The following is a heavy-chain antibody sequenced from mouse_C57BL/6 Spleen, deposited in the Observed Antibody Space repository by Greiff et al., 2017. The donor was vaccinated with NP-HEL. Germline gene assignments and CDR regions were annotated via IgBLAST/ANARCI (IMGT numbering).Heavy chain of an antibody. CDR1: GYTFTDYY. Sequence: VQLQQSGPVLVKPGASVKMSCKASGYTFTDYYMNWVKQSHGKSLEWIGVINPYNGGTSYNQKFKGKATLTVDKSSSTAYMELNSLTSEDSAVYYCARTVVATNYWYFDVWGTGTTVTVSS. V-gene: IGHV1-19*01. J-gene: IGHJ1*03. CDR3: ARTVVATNYWYFDV. D-gene: IGHD1-1*01. CDR2: INPYNGGT.